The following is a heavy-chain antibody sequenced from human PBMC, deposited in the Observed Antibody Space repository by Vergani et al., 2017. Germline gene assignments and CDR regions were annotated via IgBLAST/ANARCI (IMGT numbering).Heavy chain of an antibody. CDR1: GFTFSSYG. CDR2: IWYDGSNK. D-gene: IGHD5-24*01. CDR3: AREKRMGTANWFDP. Sequence: QVQLVESGGGVVQPGRSLRLSCAASGFTFSSYGMHWVRQAPGKGLEWVAVIWYDGSNKYYADSVKGRFTISRDNSKNTLYLQMNSLRAVDTAVYYCAREKRMGTANWFDPWGQGTLVTVSS. J-gene: IGHJ5*02. V-gene: IGHV3-33*01.